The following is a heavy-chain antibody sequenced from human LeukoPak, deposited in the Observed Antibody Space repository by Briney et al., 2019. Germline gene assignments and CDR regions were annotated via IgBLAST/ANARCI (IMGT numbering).Heavy chain of an antibody. CDR2: INPNSGGT. J-gene: IGHJ4*02. D-gene: IGHD2-2*01. CDR3: ARDRRAKPGYCSSTSCYGSLLCDY. V-gene: IGHV1-2*02. Sequence: ASLKVSCKASGYTFTGYYMHWVRQAPGQGLEWMGWINPNSGGTNYAQKFQGRVTMTRDTSISTAYMELSRLRSDDTAVYYCARDRRAKPGYCSSTSCYGSLLCDYWGQGTLVTVSS. CDR1: GYTFTGYY.